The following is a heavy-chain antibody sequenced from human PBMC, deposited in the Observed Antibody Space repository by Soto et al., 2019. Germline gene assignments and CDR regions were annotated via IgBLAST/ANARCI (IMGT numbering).Heavy chain of an antibody. J-gene: IGHJ6*02. V-gene: IGHV1-69*18. D-gene: IGHD5-18*01. CDR1: GGTFSRSG. Sequence: QVQLVQSGTEVKKPGASVKVSCKASGGTFSRSGFHWVRQAPGQGLEWMGMIVPSVDTTNYAQKFQARVTISADQSTSTVYMELRSLRSEDTAVCYCARCPQPPDTADTYAVDVWGQGTRVIVSS. CDR2: IVPSVDTT. CDR3: ARCPQPPDTADTYAVDV.